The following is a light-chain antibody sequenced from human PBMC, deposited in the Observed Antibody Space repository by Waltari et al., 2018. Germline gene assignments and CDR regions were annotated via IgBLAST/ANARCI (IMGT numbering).Light chain of an antibody. Sequence: QLVLTQSPSASASLGASVRLTCTLSSGHSSNVFAWLPQPPQKGTRYLMKVNCDGSHSKGGEIPDRFSGSSSGAERYLTISSLQSEDEADYYCQTGGHGTWVFGGGTRLTVL. CDR3: QTGGHGTWV. J-gene: IGLJ3*02. CDR2: VNCDGSH. V-gene: IGLV4-69*01. CDR1: SGHSSNV.